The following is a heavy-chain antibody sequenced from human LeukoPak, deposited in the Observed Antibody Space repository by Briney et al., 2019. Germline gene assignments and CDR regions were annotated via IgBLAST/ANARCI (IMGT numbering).Heavy chain of an antibody. D-gene: IGHD6-19*01. CDR3: ARERTSGWDAFDF. V-gene: IGHV3-74*01. J-gene: IGHJ4*02. Sequence: GGSLRLSCAASGFTFSSFWMHWVRQAPGKGLVWVSRINSVGSSTSYADSVKGRFTISRDNAKHTLYLQMNSLRAEDTAVYYCARERTSGWDAFDFWAQGTLVSVSS. CDR2: INSVGSST. CDR1: GFTFSSFW.